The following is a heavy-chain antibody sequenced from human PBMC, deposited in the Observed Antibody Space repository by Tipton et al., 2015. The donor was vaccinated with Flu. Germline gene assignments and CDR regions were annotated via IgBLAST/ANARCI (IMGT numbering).Heavy chain of an antibody. D-gene: IGHD5-12*01. CDR2: IYPGDSDT. J-gene: IGHJ4*02. CDR1: GYSFSDYW. CDR3: ARKAGGYDK. Sequence: QLVQSGAEVKKPGEPLKISCKGSGYSFSDYWIAWVRQLPGKGLEWMGIIYPGDSDTRYRPSFQGQVTFSADTSTSPAYLPWTSLKAADTAMYFCARKAGGYDKWGQGTLVSVSS. V-gene: IGHV5-51*03.